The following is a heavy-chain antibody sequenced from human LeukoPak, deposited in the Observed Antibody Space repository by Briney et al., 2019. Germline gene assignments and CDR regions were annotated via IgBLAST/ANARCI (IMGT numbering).Heavy chain of an antibody. V-gene: IGHV3-23*01. J-gene: IGHJ5*02. Sequence: GGSLRLSCAASGFTFSSYAMSWVRQAPGKGLKWVSAISSSGGSTYYADSVKGRFTISRDNSKNALYLQINSLRAADTAVHFCARGALSYSFDPWGQGTLVIVSS. CDR1: GFTFSSYA. CDR3: ARGALSYSFDP. D-gene: IGHD2/OR15-2a*01. CDR2: ISSSGGST.